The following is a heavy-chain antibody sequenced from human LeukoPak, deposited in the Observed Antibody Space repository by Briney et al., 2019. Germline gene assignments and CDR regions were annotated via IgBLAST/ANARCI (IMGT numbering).Heavy chain of an antibody. CDR2: INQNGGQS. J-gene: IGHJ4*02. CDR1: GFSFSNYW. V-gene: IGHV3-7*03. D-gene: IGHD6-13*01. Sequence: PGGSLRLSCEASGFSFSNYWMTWVRQAPGKGLEWVADINQNGGQSYYVDSVEGRFTLSRDNAKNSLFLQLNSLRAEDTAVYYCVKNSGWYCLDYWGQGITVIVSS. CDR3: VKNSGWYCLDY.